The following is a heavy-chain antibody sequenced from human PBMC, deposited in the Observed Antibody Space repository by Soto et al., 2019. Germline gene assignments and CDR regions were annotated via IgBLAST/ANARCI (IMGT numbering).Heavy chain of an antibody. Sequence: AGGSLRLSCAASGFTFSSYAMSWVRQAPGKGLEWVSCISGGSGSTYYADSVKGRFTISRDNSKNSLYLQMNSLRPEDTAIYYCAKDRPPPTVVPAAIDCWGQGTLVTVSS. CDR1: GFTFSSYA. V-gene: IGHV3-23*01. CDR2: ISGGSGST. D-gene: IGHD2-2*01. CDR3: AKDRPPPTVVPAAIDC. J-gene: IGHJ4*02.